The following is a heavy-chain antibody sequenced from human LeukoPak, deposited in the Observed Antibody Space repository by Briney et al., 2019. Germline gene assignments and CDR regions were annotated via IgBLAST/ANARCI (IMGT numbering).Heavy chain of an antibody. CDR1: GFTVSSNY. D-gene: IGHD1-26*01. CDR2: IYDSGTT. V-gene: IGHV3-53*01. J-gene: IGHJ6*02. Sequence: GGSLRLSCATSGFTVSSNYMSWVRQAPGKGLEWVSVIYDSGTTYYADSVKGRFTISRDNAKNTLYLQMNSLRAEDTAVYYCARVRSGSSAGNYGMDVWGQGTTVTVSS. CDR3: ARVRSGSSAGNYGMDV.